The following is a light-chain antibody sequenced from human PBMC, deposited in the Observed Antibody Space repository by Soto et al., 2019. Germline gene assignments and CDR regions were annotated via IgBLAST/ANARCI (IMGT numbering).Light chain of an antibody. V-gene: IGLV2-8*01. Sequence: QSVLTQPPSASGSPGQSLTISCTGTNSDVGRYKFVSWYQQHPGKAPKLIIYEVTQRPSGVPDRFSASKSGNTASLTVSGLQAEDEADYYCSSYAGSKMGVFGTGTKGTVL. J-gene: IGLJ1*01. CDR1: NSDVGRYKF. CDR2: EVT. CDR3: SSYAGSKMGV.